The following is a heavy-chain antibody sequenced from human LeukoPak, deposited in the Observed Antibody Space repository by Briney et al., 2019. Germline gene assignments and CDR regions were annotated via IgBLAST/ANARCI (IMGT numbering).Heavy chain of an antibody. J-gene: IGHJ3*02. D-gene: IGHD6-13*01. Sequence: SETLSLTCTVSGGSISSYYWSRIRQPPGKGLEWIGYIYYSGSTNYNPSLKSRVTISVDTSKNQFSLKLSSVTDADTAVYYCARRKRSSSWDDAFDIWGQGTMVTVSS. V-gene: IGHV4-59*08. CDR3: ARRKRSSSWDDAFDI. CDR1: GGSISSYY. CDR2: IYYSGST.